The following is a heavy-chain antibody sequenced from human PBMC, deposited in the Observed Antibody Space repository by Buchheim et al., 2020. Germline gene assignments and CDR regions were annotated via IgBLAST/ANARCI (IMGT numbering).Heavy chain of an antibody. J-gene: IGHJ6*02. CDR3: ASLLLHLGGMDV. CDR2: STTSGTTV. D-gene: IGHD2-15*01. V-gene: IGHV3-48*04. CDR1: GFTFSSYA. Sequence: EVQLLESGGGLVQPGGSLRLSCAASGFTFSSYAMSWVRQAPGKGLQWISYSTTSGTTVDYADSVKGRFTISRDNAKNSLYLQMNSLRAEDTAVYYCASLLLHLGGMDVWGQGTT.